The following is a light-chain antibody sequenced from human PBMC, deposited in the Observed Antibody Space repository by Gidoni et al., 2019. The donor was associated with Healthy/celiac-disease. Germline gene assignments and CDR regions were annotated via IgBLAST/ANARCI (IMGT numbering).Light chain of an antibody. V-gene: IGLV3-19*01. Sequence: SSELTQDPAVSVALGQTVRITCQGDSLSSYYASWYQQKPGQAPVLVIYGKNNRPSGIPDRFSGSSSGNTASLTNTGAQAEDEADYYCNSRDSSGNHVIFGGGTKLTVL. CDR3: NSRDSSGNHVI. J-gene: IGLJ2*01. CDR2: GKN. CDR1: SLSSYY.